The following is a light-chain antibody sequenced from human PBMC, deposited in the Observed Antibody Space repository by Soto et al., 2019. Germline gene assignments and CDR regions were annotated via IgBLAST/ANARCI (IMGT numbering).Light chain of an antibody. CDR2: DAS. V-gene: IGKV3-11*01. CDR1: QNVGSY. J-gene: IGKJ4*01. Sequence: EIVLTQSPATLSLSPGERATLSCRASQNVGSYLAWYQQKPGQAPRLLIYDASNRATGIPARFSGSGSGTDFTLTIPGLEPADFAVYYCQQRGNWPFTFGGGTKLEIK. CDR3: QQRGNWPFT.